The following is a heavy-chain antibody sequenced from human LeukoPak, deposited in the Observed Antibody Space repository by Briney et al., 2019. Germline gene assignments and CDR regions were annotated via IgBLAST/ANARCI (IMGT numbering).Heavy chain of an antibody. Sequence: ASVKVSCKASGYTFTGYYMHWLRQAPGQGLEWMGWINPNSGGTNYAQKFQGRVTMTRDTSISTAYMELSRLRSDDTAVYYCARGLVRGVIIPAIAYSGQGTLGTASS. CDR3: ARGLVRGVIIPAIAY. D-gene: IGHD3-10*01. J-gene: IGHJ4*02. CDR1: GYTFTGYY. V-gene: IGHV1-2*02. CDR2: INPNSGGT.